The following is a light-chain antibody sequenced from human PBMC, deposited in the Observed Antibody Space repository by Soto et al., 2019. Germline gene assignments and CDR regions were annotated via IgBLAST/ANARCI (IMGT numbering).Light chain of an antibody. V-gene: IGLV1-44*01. CDR3: ASWDDSLNGVI. J-gene: IGLJ2*01. CDR1: RSNMGTNS. Sequence: QTVVTQSPSASGTPGQRVTISCSGSRSNMGTNSVSWYHLVPGTAPKLLIFRNEKRPSGVPDRLSGSKSGTSASLAISGLQFEDEGDYYCASWDDSLNGVIFGEGTKLTVL. CDR2: RNE.